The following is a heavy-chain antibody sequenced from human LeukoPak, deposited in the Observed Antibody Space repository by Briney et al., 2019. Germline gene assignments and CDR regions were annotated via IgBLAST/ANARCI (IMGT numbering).Heavy chain of an antibody. CDR2: INHSGST. Sequence: SETLSLTCAVYGGSFSGYYWSWIRQPPGKGLEWIGEINHSGSTNYNPALKSRVTISVDTSKNQFSLKLSSVTAADTAVYYCARGIAARPPPLFDYWGQGTLVTVSS. V-gene: IGHV4-34*01. J-gene: IGHJ4*02. CDR3: ARGIAARPPPLFDY. CDR1: GGSFSGYY. D-gene: IGHD6-6*01.